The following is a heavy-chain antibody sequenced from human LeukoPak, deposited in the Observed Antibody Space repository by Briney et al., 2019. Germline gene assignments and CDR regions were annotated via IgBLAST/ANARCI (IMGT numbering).Heavy chain of an antibody. J-gene: IGHJ6*03. CDR2: ISGSSDII. CDR3: AKDRCSNGIGCLYYYMDV. Sequence: GGSLRLSCAVSGFTFSSYGMNWVRQAPGKGLEWVSYISGSSDIIHYTESVKGRFSISRDRSKNIPYLQMNSLRAEDTAVYYCAKDRCSNGIGCLYYYMDVWGKGTTVTISS. CDR1: GFTFSSYG. V-gene: IGHV3-48*01. D-gene: IGHD2-8*01.